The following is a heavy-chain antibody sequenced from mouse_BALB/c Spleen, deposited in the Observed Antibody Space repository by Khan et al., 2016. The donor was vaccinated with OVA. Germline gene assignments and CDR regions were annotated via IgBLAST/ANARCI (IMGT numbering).Heavy chain of an antibody. CDR1: GYSITSDYA. V-gene: IGHV3-2*02. Sequence: VQLQQSGPGLVKPSQSLSLTCTVTGYSITSDYAWNWIRQFPGNKLEWMGYISSSGSTNYNPALTSRISITRDTSKNQIFLQLNSVTTEDTATYYCARDGSRYNYAMDYWGQGTSVTVSS. CDR3: ARDGSRYNYAMDY. J-gene: IGHJ4*01. D-gene: IGHD2-3*01. CDR2: ISSSGST.